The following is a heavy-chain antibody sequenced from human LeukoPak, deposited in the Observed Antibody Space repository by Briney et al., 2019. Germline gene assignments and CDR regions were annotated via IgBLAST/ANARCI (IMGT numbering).Heavy chain of an antibody. D-gene: IGHD6-19*01. CDR3: AKEDCSFSSCSFLFFDY. CDR2: ISGSGGST. Sequence: PGGSLRLSYAASGFTFSSYAMSWVRQAPGKGLEWVSAISGSGGSTYYADSVKGRFTISRDNSKNTLYLQMNSLRAEDTAVYYCAKEDCSFSSCSFLFFDYWGQGTLVTVSS. CDR1: GFTFSSYA. V-gene: IGHV3-23*01. J-gene: IGHJ4*02.